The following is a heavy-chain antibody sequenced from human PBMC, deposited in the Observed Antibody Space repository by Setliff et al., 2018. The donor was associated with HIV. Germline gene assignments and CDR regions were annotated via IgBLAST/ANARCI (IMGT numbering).Heavy chain of an antibody. CDR2: IFYTGST. D-gene: IGHD1-26*01. CDR3: ARGLEATNFDY. V-gene: IGHV4-39*07. CDR1: GGSISSSTYY. Sequence: PSETLSLTCSVSGGSISSSTYYWGWIRQPPGKGLEWIGDIFYTGSTYYNPSLKSRVAISVDTSENQFSLKLSSLTAADTAVYYCARGLEATNFDYWGQGTLVTVSS. J-gene: IGHJ4*02.